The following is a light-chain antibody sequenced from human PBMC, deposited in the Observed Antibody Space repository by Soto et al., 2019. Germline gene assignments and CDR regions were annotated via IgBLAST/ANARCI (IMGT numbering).Light chain of an antibody. CDR3: SSYTTSNTRQIV. Sequence: QSVLTQPASVSGSPGQSITISRTGTSSDVGGYNYVSWYQHHPGKAPKLIIYDVTNRPSGVSNPFSGSKSGNTASLTISGLQPEDEADYYCSSYTTSNTRQIVFGTGTKSPS. V-gene: IGLV2-14*03. J-gene: IGLJ1*01. CDR2: DVT. CDR1: SSDVGGYNY.